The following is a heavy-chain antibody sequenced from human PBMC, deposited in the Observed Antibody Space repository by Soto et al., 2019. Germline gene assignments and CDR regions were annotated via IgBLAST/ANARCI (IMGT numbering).Heavy chain of an antibody. J-gene: IGHJ4*02. CDR3: ARTLSGGFDD. CDR1: GDSLTRNY. CDR2: IHNGRTT. V-gene: IGHV4-59*01. Sequence: PSETLSLTCTVSGDSLTRNYWSWIRQSPGKGLEWLAFIHNGRTTNYNPSLVGRVSISVDTSKSQLSLNLNSVTAADTAVYYCARTLSGGFDDWGQGTLVTVSS.